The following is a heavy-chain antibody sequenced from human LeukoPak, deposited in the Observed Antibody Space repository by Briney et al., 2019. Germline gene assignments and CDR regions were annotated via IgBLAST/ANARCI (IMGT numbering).Heavy chain of an antibody. D-gene: IGHD6-19*01. CDR3: ASGGLQWLVRGYFQH. V-gene: IGHV3-30-3*01. Sequence: HPGGSLRLSCAASGFTFSSYAMHWVRQAPGKGLEWVAVISYDGSNKYYADSVKGRFTISRDNSKNTLYLQMNSLRAEDTAVYYCASGGLQWLVRGYFQHWGQGTLVTVSS. CDR2: ISYDGSNK. J-gene: IGHJ1*01. CDR1: GFTFSSYA.